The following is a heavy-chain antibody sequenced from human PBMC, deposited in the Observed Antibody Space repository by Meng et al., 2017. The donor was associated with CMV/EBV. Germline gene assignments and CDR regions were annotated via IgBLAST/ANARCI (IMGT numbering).Heavy chain of an antibody. CDR1: GGTFSSYA. V-gene: IGHV1-69*05. Sequence: SVKVSCKASGGTFSSYAISWVRQAPGQGLEWMGGIIPIFGTANYAQKFRGRVTITTDESTSTAYMELSSLRSEDTAVYYCASRHSSSSGNFDYWGQGTLVTVSS. J-gene: IGHJ4*02. CDR3: ASRHSSSSGNFDY. D-gene: IGHD6-6*01. CDR2: IIPIFGTA.